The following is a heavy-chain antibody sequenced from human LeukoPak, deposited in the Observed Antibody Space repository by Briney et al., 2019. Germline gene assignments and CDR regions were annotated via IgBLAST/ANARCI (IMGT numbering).Heavy chain of an antibody. Sequence: GASVKVSCKASGGTFSSYTISWVRQAPGQGLERMGRIIPILGIANYAQKFQGRVTITADKSTSTAYMELSSLRSEDTAVYYCGAGLYYDFWSGYSFDYWGQGTLVTVSS. J-gene: IGHJ4*02. D-gene: IGHD3-3*01. CDR1: GGTFSSYT. CDR3: GAGLYYDFWSGYSFDY. V-gene: IGHV1-69*02. CDR2: IIPILGIA.